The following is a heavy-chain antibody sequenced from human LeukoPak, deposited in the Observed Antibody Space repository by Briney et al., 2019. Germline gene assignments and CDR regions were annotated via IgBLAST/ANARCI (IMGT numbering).Heavy chain of an antibody. Sequence: GGSLRLSCAASGFSFSNYVMTWVRQPPGKGLEWVSGISGSGGSIYYADSVKGRFTISRDNSKNTLYLQMNNLRVGDAAVYYCMKAKFSGAGPSLYFDYWGRGTLVTVSS. D-gene: IGHD2-15*01. CDR3: MKAKFSGAGPSLYFDY. CDR2: ISGSGGSI. V-gene: IGHV3-23*01. CDR1: GFSFSNYV. J-gene: IGHJ4*02.